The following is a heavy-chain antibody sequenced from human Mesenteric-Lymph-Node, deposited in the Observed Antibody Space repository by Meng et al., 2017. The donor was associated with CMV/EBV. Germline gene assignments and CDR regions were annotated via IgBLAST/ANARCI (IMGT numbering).Heavy chain of an antibody. CDR1: GGSFSGYY. Sequence: QVQLTQGGAGLFKPSETLSLTCAVYGGSFSGYYWSWVRQPPGKGLEWIGEINHSGSTNYNPSLKSRVTISVDTSKNQFSLKLSSVTAADTAVYYCARHQRWLKSEGGFNYWGQGTLVTVSS. D-gene: IGHD4-23*01. V-gene: IGHV4-34*01. CDR2: INHSGST. CDR3: ARHQRWLKSEGGFNY. J-gene: IGHJ4*02.